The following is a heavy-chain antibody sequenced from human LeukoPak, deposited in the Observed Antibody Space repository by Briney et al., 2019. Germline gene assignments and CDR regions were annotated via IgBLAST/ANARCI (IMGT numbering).Heavy chain of an antibody. CDR3: ARDKEEMVRAPYAFGI. Sequence: GGSLRLSCAASGFTFSKYWMTWVRQAPGKGLEWVANIKQDESEKYYVDSVKGRFTVSRDNAKNSLYLQMNSLRAEDTAVYYCARDKEEMVRAPYAFGIWGQETMVTVSS. V-gene: IGHV3-7*01. CDR1: GFTFSKYW. D-gene: IGHD3-10*01. CDR2: IKQDESEK. J-gene: IGHJ3*02.